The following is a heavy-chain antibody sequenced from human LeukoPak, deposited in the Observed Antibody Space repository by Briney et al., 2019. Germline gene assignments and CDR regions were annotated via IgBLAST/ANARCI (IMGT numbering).Heavy chain of an antibody. J-gene: IGHJ3*02. CDR3: ARGTMGDAFDI. Sequence: ASVKVSCKASGGTFSSYAISWVRQAPGQGLEWMGGIIPIFGTANYAQKFQGRVTITTDESTSTAYMGLSSLRSEDTAVYYCARGTMGDAFDIWGQGTMVTVSS. V-gene: IGHV1-69*05. CDR2: IIPIFGTA. D-gene: IGHD3-10*01. CDR1: GGTFSSYA.